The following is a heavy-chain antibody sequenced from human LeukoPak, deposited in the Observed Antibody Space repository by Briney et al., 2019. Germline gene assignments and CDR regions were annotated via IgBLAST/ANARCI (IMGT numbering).Heavy chain of an antibody. CDR2: IYHSGST. CDR3: AREDCTNGVCYTGAFDI. Sequence: SETLSLTCTVSGYSISSGYYWGWIRQPPGKGLEWIGSIYHSGSTYYNPSLKSRVTISVDTSKNQFSLKLSSVTAADTAVYYCAREDCTNGVCYTGAFDIWGQGTMVTVSS. CDR1: GYSISSGYY. D-gene: IGHD2-8*01. J-gene: IGHJ3*02. V-gene: IGHV4-38-2*02.